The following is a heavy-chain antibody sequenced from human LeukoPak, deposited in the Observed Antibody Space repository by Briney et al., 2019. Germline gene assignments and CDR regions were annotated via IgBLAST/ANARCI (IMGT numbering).Heavy chain of an antibody. Sequence: GGSLRLSCAASGITFSNYSMNWVRQAPGKGLEWISSVSSSYTYIYYADSVKGRFTISRDNAKNSLYLQMNSLRTEDTAVYYCARAVPYYYYMDVWGTGTAVTVSS. D-gene: IGHD6-6*01. CDR2: VSSSYTYI. J-gene: IGHJ6*03. CDR1: GITFSNYS. CDR3: ARAVPYYYYMDV. V-gene: IGHV3-21*01.